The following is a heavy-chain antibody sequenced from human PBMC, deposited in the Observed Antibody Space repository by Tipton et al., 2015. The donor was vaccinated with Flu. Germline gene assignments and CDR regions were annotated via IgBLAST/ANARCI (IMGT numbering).Heavy chain of an antibody. CDR1: GGSISSSSYN. D-gene: IGHD3-10*02. Sequence: TLSLTCTDSGGSISSSSYNWGWIRQPPGKGLEWIASIYYSGRTYYNPSLKSRVTISVDTSKNQFSLKLNSVTAADTAVYYCARLSYYDVDLKNFYFEDWGQGTLVTVSS. J-gene: IGHJ4*02. V-gene: IGHV4-39*01. CDR3: ARLSYYDVDLKNFYFED. CDR2: IYYSGRT.